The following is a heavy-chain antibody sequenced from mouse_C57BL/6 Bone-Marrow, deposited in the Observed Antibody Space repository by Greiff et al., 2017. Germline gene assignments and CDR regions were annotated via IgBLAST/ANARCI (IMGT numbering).Heavy chain of an antibody. J-gene: IGHJ3*01. Sequence: DVKLQESGGGLVQPGGSMKLSCVASGFTFSNYWMNWVRQSPEKGLEWVAQIRLKSDNYATHYAESVKGRFTISRDDSKSSVYLQMNNLRAEDTGIYYCTGTVAFAYWGQGTLVTVSA. V-gene: IGHV6-3*01. CDR1: GFTFSNYW. CDR3: TGTVAFAY. CDR2: IRLKSDNYAT.